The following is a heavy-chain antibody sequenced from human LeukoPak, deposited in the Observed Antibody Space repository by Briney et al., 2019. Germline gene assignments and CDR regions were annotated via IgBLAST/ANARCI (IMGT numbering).Heavy chain of an antibody. CDR2: IKHDGSEK. CDR3: ARQGSSWYDY. Sequence: GGSLRLSCAASGFSLSTYYMNWVRQAPGKGLEWVANIKHDGSEKSYVDSVKGRFTISRDNAKGSVFLQMNSLRGDDTAVYYCARQGSSWYDYWGQGTLVTVSS. V-gene: IGHV3-7*01. D-gene: IGHD6-13*01. J-gene: IGHJ4*02. CDR1: GFSLSTYY.